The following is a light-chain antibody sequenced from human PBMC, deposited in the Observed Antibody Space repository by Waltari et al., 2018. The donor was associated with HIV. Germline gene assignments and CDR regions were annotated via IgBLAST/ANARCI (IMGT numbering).Light chain of an antibody. V-gene: IGLV1-47*01. J-gene: IGLJ1*01. Sequence: QSVLTQPPSASGTPGQRVTISCSGSSSNIGSSYVSWYRQVPGTAPKLLIYSSNHRPSGVPDRFSGSKSGTSASLAISGLRSEDEADYYCAAWDDSLSGYVFGTGTKVTVL. CDR1: SSNIGSSY. CDR3: AAWDDSLSGYV. CDR2: SSN.